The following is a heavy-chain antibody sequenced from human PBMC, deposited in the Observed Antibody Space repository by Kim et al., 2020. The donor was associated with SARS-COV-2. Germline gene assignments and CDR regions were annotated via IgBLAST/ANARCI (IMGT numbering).Heavy chain of an antibody. V-gene: IGHV4-39*07. J-gene: IGHJ4*02. CDR3: ARETVGATMDPIDY. Sequence: NPSLKSRVTISVDTSKNQFSLKLSSVTAADTAVYYCARETVGATMDPIDYWGQGTLVTVSS. D-gene: IGHD1-26*01.